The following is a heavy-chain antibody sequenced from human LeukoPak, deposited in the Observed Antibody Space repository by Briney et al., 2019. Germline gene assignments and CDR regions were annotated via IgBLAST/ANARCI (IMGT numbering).Heavy chain of an antibody. J-gene: IGHJ4*02. CDR1: GGTFSSYA. Sequence: SVKVSCQASGGTFSSYAISWVRQAPGQGLEWMGRIIPIFGIANYAQKFQGRVTITADKSTSTAYMELSSLRSEDTAVYYCARVGPFSSTDYWGQGTLVTVSS. CDR2: IIPIFGIA. D-gene: IGHD6-6*01. V-gene: IGHV1-69*04. CDR3: ARVGPFSSTDY.